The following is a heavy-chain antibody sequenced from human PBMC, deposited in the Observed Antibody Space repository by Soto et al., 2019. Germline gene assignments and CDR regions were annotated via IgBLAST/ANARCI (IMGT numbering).Heavy chain of an antibody. V-gene: IGHV4-39*01. CDR2: IDYSGST. D-gene: IGHD5-12*01. CDR1: GASISSSGYY. Sequence: ETLSLTCTVSGASISSSGYYWGWIRQPPGKGLEWIGSIDYSGSTYYNPSLKSRVTISVDTSKNQFSLKLSSVTAADTAVYYCVRGGLRWLQSSYYFDYWGQGTLVTVSS. J-gene: IGHJ4*02. CDR3: VRGGLRWLQSSYYFDY.